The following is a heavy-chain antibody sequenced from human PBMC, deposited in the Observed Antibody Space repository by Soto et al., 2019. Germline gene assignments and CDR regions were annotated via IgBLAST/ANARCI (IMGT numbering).Heavy chain of an antibody. J-gene: IGHJ4*02. V-gene: IGHV4-38-2*02. CDR3: ARDTGGGSSGPFDY. Sequence: PSETLSLTCAVSGYSISSGYYWGWIRQPPGKGLEWIGSIYHSGSTYYNPSLKSRVTISVDTSKNQFSLKLSSVTAADTAVYYCARDTGGGSSGPFDYWGQGTLVTVSS. D-gene: IGHD6-19*01. CDR2: IYHSGST. CDR1: GYSISSGYY.